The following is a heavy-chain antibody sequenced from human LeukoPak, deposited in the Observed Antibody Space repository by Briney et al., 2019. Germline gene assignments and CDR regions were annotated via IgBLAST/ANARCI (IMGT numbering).Heavy chain of an antibody. CDR1: GFTSADYA. CDR2: INWNGGST. D-gene: IGHD3-10*01. V-gene: IGHV3-20*04. J-gene: IGHJ6*02. Sequence: GGSLRPSCAASGFTSADYAMSWVRQPPGKGLEWVSGINWNGGSTGYADSVKGRFTISRDNAKNSLYLQMNSLRAEDTALYYCARAGGEDYYYGMDVWGQGTAVTVSS. CDR3: ARAGGEDYYYGMDV.